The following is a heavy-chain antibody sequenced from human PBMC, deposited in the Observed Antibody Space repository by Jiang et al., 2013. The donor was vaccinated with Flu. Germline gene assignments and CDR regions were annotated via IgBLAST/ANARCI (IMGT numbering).Heavy chain of an antibody. CDR2: ISYDGSNK. J-gene: IGHJ4*02. Sequence: VQLVESGGGVVQPGRSLRLSCAASGFTFSSYGMHWVRQAPGKGLEWVAVISYDGSNKYYADSVKGRFTISRDNSKNTLYLQMNSLRAEDTAVYYCAREGRALAVAGQGPFDYWGQGTLVTVSS. D-gene: IGHD6-19*01. CDR3: AREGRALAVAGQGPFDY. CDR1: GFTFSSYG. V-gene: IGHV3-33*05.